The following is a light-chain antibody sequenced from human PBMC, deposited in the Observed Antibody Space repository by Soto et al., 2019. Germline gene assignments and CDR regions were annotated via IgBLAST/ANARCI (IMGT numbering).Light chain of an antibody. CDR1: QSVSSSY. V-gene: IGKV3-20*01. Sequence: IVLSQSPRTLSFSPGEKATLSCRASQSVSSSYLAWYQQKPGQAPRVLIHGASSRATGIPDRFSGSGSGTDFTLTISRLEPEDFAVYFCQQYGNPPPNAFGQGTKVDIK. CDR3: QQYGNPPPNA. J-gene: IGKJ2*01. CDR2: GAS.